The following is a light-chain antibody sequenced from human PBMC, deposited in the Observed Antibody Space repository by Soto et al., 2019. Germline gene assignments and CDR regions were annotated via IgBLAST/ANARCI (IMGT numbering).Light chain of an antibody. CDR3: QTCDSSLSAV. CDR2: VNS. J-gene: IGLJ2*01. Sequence: QSALTQPPSVSGAPGQRVTISCTGSSSNIGAGYDVNWYQQLPRRAPKLLIYVNSNRPSGVPDRFSGSKSGTSASLAITGLQAEDEADYYCQTCDSSLSAVFGGGTKVTVL. CDR1: SSNIGAGYD. V-gene: IGLV1-40*01.